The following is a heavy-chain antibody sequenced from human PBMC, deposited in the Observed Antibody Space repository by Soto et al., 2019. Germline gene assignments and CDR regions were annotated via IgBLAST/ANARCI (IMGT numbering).Heavy chain of an antibody. CDR2: MSSGGSAI. D-gene: IGHD3-22*01. CDR3: ARDFGPTSGYHFYSMDV. V-gene: IGHV3-48*03. Sequence: EVQLLESGGGLVQPGESLRLSCAASGFNVDSFEMSWVRQPQGKGLQWLSSMSSGGSAIHYADSVKGRFTISRDSANNTLYLQINTLRAEDTAVYYCARDFGPTSGYHFYSMDVWCQGTTVTVSS. J-gene: IGHJ6*02. CDR1: GFNVDSFE.